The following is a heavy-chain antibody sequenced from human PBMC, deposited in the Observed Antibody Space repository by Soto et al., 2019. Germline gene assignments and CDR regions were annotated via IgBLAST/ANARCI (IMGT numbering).Heavy chain of an antibody. Sequence: ASVKVSCKVSGYTLTELSMQWVRQAPGKGLEWMGGFDPEDGEEMYAQKFQGRVTMTEDTSTDTAYMEVSGLRSDDTGVYYCAHDIPLRLWGQGTLVTVSS. CDR1: GYTLTELS. D-gene: IGHD3-9*01. J-gene: IGHJ4*02. V-gene: IGHV1-24*01. CDR2: FDPEDGEE. CDR3: AHDIPLRL.